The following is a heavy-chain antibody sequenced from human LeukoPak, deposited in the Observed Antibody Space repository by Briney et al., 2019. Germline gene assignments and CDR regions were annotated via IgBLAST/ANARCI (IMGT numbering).Heavy chain of an antibody. CDR2: INHSGST. J-gene: IGHJ3*01. CDR1: GGSFSGYY. Sequence: SETLSLTCAVYGGSFSGYYWSWLRQPPGKGLEWIGEINHSGSTNYNPPRKSRGTISVDTSKNQFSPKATSVPAAGTAVYYCVRRPQAAWLSRPVAAFDVWGQATMVTVCS. V-gene: IGHV4-34*01. CDR3: VRRPQAAWLSRPVAAFDV. D-gene: IGHD3-22*01.